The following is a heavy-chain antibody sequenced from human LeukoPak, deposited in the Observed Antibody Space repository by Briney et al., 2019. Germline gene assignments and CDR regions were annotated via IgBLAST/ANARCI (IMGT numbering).Heavy chain of an antibody. CDR1: GGSISSYY. CDR2: IYYSGST. V-gene: IGHV4-59*08. D-gene: IGHD3-3*01. Sequence: SETLSLTCTVSGGSISSYYWSWIRQPPGKGLEWIGYIYYSGSTNYNPSLKSRVTISVDTSKNQFSLKLGSVTAADTAVYYCARHGDYDFWSGYYEGNWFDPWGQGTLVTVSS. CDR3: ARHGDYDFWSGYYEGNWFDP. J-gene: IGHJ5*02.